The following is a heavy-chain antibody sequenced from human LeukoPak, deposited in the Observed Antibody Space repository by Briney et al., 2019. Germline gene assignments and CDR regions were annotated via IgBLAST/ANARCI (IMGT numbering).Heavy chain of an antibody. D-gene: IGHD4-17*01. V-gene: IGHV4-30-2*01. Sequence: TPSETLSLTCAVSGGSISSGGYSWSWIRQPPGKGLEWIGYIYHSGSTYYNPSLKSRVTISVDRSKNQFSLKLSSVTAADTAVYYCASDYGDFNWGQGTLVTVSS. CDR3: ASDYGDFN. CDR2: IYHSGST. J-gene: IGHJ4*02. CDR1: GGSISSGGYS.